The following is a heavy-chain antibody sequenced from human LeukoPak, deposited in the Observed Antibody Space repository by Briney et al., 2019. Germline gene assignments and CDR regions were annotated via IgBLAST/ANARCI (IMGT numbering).Heavy chain of an antibody. J-gene: IGHJ4*02. CDR2: ISGSSSYI. D-gene: IGHD1-26*01. CDR1: GFTFSSYS. V-gene: IGHV3-21*01. Sequence: GGSLRLSCAASGFTFSSYSINWVRQAPGKGLEWVSSISGSSSYIYYADSVKGRFTISRDNAKNSLYLQMNSLRAEDTAVYYCARAPVMGASPIDYWGQGTLVTVSS. CDR3: ARAPVMGASPIDY.